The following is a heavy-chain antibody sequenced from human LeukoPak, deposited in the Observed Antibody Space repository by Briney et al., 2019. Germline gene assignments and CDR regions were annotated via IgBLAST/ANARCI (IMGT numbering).Heavy chain of an antibody. V-gene: IGHV3-23*01. CDR1: GFTFSSYA. Sequence: GGSLRLSCAASGFTFSSYAMSWVRQAPGKGLEWVSAISGSGGSTYYADSVKGRFTISRDNSKNTLYLQMNSLRAEDTAVYYCAKSYGSRSYYALDYWGQGTLVTVSS. D-gene: IGHD3-10*01. CDR3: AKSYGSRSYYALDY. CDR2: ISGSGGST. J-gene: IGHJ4*02.